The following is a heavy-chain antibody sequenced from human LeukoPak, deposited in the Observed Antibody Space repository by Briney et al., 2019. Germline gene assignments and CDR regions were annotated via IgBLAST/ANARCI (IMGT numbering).Heavy chain of an antibody. D-gene: IGHD2-15*01. CDR1: GYTFTTYY. Sequence: ASVKVSCKASGYTFTTYYLHWVRQAPGQGLEWMGTFKPNTRTAHQGLGFRDRVSMTGDMSTSTVFIELNSLRSEDTAVYYCVREKDGRTYDYWGQGTLVTVST. CDR3: VREKDGRTYDY. CDR2: FKPNTRTA. V-gene: IGHV1-46*01. J-gene: IGHJ4*01.